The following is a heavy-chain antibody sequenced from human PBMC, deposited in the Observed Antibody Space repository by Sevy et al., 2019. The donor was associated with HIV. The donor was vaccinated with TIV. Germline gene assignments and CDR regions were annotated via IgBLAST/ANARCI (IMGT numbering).Heavy chain of an antibody. V-gene: IGHV1-46*01. Sequence: ASVKVSCKASGYTFTNYYIHWVRQAPGEGLEWMGVINPSGGSTSNAQKFQGSVAMTRDTSTSTVYMELSSLRSEDTAVYYCARVYYYDYSGPGYWGQGTLVTVSS. CDR2: INPSGGST. J-gene: IGHJ4*02. CDR1: GYTFTNYY. CDR3: ARVYYYDYSGPGY. D-gene: IGHD3-22*01.